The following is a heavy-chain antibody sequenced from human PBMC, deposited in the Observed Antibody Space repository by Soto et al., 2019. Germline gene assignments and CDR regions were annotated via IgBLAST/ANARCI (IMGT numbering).Heavy chain of an antibody. CDR2: ISWTGAFT. CDR3: TRDIFRTITTIDF. D-gene: IGHD1-1*01. J-gene: IGHJ4*02. V-gene: IGHV3-9*01. CDR1: GFNFDDHA. Sequence: EVQLVESGGGFVQPGRSLRLSCAASGFNFDDHAMNWVRQVPGKGLEWVSGISWTGAFTGYADSVKGRFTISRDNDKKSLTLEMNSLRPEDTALYYCTRDIFRTITTIDFWGQGALVTVSS.